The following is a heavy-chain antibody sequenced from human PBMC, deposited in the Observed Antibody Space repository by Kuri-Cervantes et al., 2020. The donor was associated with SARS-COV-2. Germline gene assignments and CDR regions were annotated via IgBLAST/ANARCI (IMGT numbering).Heavy chain of an antibody. D-gene: IGHD6-13*01. V-gene: IGHV4-38-2*01. CDR2: IYYSGST. CDR3: ARGAGYSSSWYRGGAFDI. CDR1: GYSISSSYY. J-gene: IGHJ3*02. Sequence: GSLRLSCAVSGYSISSSYYWGWICQPPGKGLERIGSIYYSGSTNYNPSLKSRVTISVDTSKNQFSLKLSSVTAADTAVYYWARGAGYSSSWYRGGAFDIWGQGTMVTVSS.